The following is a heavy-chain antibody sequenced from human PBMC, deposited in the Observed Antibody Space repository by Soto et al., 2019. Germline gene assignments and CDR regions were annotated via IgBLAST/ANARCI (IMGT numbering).Heavy chain of an antibody. J-gene: IGHJ4*02. V-gene: IGHV4-59*01. CDR3: ARGTSWQLPFDY. D-gene: IGHD6-13*01. CDR1: SDSISSYY. CDR2: ISYSGST. Sequence: PSETLSLTCTVSSDSISSYYWSWIRQPPGKRLEWIGYISYSGSTDYNPSLKSRVTISGDTSKNQFSLKVSSVTDADTAVYYCARGTSWQLPFDYWGRGTLVAVSS.